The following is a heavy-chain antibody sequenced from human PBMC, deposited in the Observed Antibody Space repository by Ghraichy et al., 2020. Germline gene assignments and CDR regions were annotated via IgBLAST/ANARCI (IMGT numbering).Heavy chain of an antibody. CDR1: GLGVSSNY. J-gene: IGHJ6*02. D-gene: IGHD2-15*01. CDR2: LYSDGTP. Sequence: LSLTCAASGLGVSSNYMSWVRQAPGKGLEWVAILYSDGTPFYADSVRGRFTISRDESRNTMYLQMNTLRAEDTAVYYCARDRRYCENNCYLYYYYGMDVWGRGTTVTVSS. CDR3: ARDRRYCENNCYLYYYYGMDV. V-gene: IGHV3-53*01.